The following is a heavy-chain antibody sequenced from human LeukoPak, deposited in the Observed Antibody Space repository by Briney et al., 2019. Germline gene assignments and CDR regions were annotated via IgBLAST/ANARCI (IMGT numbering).Heavy chain of an antibody. J-gene: IGHJ4*02. V-gene: IGHV3-23*01. D-gene: IGHD2-15*01. Sequence: GGSLRLSCAATGFSVSSRAMSWVRQAPGKGLEWLASITNNGGKTYYAASVKGRFTISRDEYQNTVSLAMRNLRVEDTAVYYCAKDHPSDGWPTFEYWGQGVRVTVSS. CDR1: GFSVSSRA. CDR2: ITNNGGKT. CDR3: AKDHPSDGWPTFEY.